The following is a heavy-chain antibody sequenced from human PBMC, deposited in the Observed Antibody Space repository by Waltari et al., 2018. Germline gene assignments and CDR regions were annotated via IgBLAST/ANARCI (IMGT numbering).Heavy chain of an antibody. V-gene: IGHV3-43D*04. CDR3: VKGRYYDFWSAYPDY. Sequence: ELQLVESGGAVVQPGGSLRLSCAASGFTFDDHAFHWVRQAPGKGLEWVSVISWDGTNTYYVDSVKGRFTISRDNSKSTLYLQMSSLRAEDTALYYCVKGRYYDFWSAYPDYWGQGTLVTVSS. CDR1: GFTFDDHA. CDR2: ISWDGTNT. D-gene: IGHD3-3*01. J-gene: IGHJ4*02.